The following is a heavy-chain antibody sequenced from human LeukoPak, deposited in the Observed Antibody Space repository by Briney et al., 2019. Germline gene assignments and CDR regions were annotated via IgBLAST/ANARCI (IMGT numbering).Heavy chain of an antibody. Sequence: GASVKVSCKASGGTFGSYAINWVRQAPGQGLEWMGYIIPILDKANYAQKFQGRVTITADKSTSTAYMELSSLRSDDTAVYYCARDGPHVDTVYYFDYWGQGTLVTVSS. CDR1: GGTFGSYA. J-gene: IGHJ4*02. CDR3: ARDGPHVDTVYYFDY. CDR2: IIPILDKA. D-gene: IGHD5/OR15-5a*01. V-gene: IGHV1-69*10.